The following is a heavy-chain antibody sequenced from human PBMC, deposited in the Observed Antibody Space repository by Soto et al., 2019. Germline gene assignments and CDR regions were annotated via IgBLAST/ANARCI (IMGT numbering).Heavy chain of an antibody. J-gene: IGHJ5*02. CDR1: GFTFSSYA. CDR2: ISYDGSNK. D-gene: IGHD3-10*01. CDR3: ARGLWFGELFHSFDP. Sequence: GGSLRLSCAASGFTFSSYAMHWVRQAPGKGLEWVAVISYDGSNKYYADSVKGRFTISRDNSKNTLYLQMNSLRAEDTAVYYCARGLWFGELFHSFDPWGQGTLVTVSS. V-gene: IGHV3-30-3*01.